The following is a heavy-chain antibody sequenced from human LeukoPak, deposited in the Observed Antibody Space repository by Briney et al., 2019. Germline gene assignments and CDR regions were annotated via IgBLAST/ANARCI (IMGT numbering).Heavy chain of an antibody. Sequence: GGSLRLSCAASGFTFSNYGMHWVRQAPGKGLEWAAFIRYDGSNKYYADSVKGRFTISRDNSKNTLYLQMNSLRAEDTAVYYCAKDSPYCSGGSCYNDYWGQGTLVTVSS. CDR3: AKDSPYCSGGSCYNDY. V-gene: IGHV3-30*02. CDR1: GFTFSNYG. CDR2: IRYDGSNK. J-gene: IGHJ4*02. D-gene: IGHD2-15*01.